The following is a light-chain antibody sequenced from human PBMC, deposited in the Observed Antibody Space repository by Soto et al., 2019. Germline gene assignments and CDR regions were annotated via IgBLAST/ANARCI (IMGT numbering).Light chain of an antibody. CDR3: MSYAGGNRFV. J-gene: IGLJ1*01. CDR1: VSDVGGYNY. Sequence: QSVLAQPPSASGSPGQSVTISCAGTVSDVGGYNYVSWYQQHPGKVPQLMIYQVSKRPSGVPDRFSASKSDTTASLTISGLQAEDEGDYYYMSYAGGNRFVFGTGTKVTVL. V-gene: IGLV2-8*01. CDR2: QVS.